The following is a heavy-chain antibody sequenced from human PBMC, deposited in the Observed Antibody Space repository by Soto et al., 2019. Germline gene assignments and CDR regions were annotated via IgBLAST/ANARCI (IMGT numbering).Heavy chain of an antibody. Sequence: PGGSLRLSCAASGFTFSIYAMSWVRQAPGKGLDWVSTITGSGDSTYYADSVKGRFTISRDNSKNTLYLQMTSLRAEDTAVYYCAKGSSSAWYRFDFWGQGTLVTVSS. CDR2: ITGSGDST. CDR1: GFTFSIYA. V-gene: IGHV3-23*01. J-gene: IGHJ4*02. CDR3: AKGSSSAWYRFDF. D-gene: IGHD6-19*01.